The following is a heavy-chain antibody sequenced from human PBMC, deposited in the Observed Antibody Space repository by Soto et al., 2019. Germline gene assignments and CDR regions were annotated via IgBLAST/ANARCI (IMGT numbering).Heavy chain of an antibody. V-gene: IGHV3-23*01. J-gene: IGHJ6*02. CDR3: AKANGDSTRRYYYGMDV. Sequence: GGSLRLSCAASGFTFSSYAMTWVRQPPGKGLEWVSGSSGSGGSTYYADSVKGRFTIYGDNSKNTLYLQMNSLGAEDTAVYYCAKANGDSTRRYYYGMDVWGQGTTVTVSS. CDR1: GFTFSSYA. D-gene: IGHD7-27*01. CDR2: SSGSGGST.